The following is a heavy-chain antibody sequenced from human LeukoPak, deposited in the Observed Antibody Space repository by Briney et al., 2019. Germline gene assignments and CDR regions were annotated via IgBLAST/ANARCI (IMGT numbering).Heavy chain of an antibody. Sequence: QPGGSLRLSCAASGFTFSSYWMHWVRQAPGKGLVWVSRINSDGSTTSYADSVKGRFTISRDNSKSTLYIQMNSLRAEDTAVYYCAELGITMIGGVWGKGTTVTISS. J-gene: IGHJ6*04. D-gene: IGHD3-10*02. CDR1: GFTFSSYW. V-gene: IGHV3-74*01. CDR3: AELGITMIGGV. CDR2: INSDGSTT.